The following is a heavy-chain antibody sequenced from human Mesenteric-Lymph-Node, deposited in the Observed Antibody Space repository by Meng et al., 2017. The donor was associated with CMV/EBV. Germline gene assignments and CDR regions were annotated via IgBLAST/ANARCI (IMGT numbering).Heavy chain of an antibody. CDR2: IKEDGSEK. CDR3: ARAFSGWANGMDV. J-gene: IGHJ6*02. V-gene: IGHV3-7*01. D-gene: IGHD6-19*01. Sequence: GESLKISCAASGFTFSRHWMSWVRQAPGKGLEWVANIKEDGSEKYYVDSVKGRSTISRDNAKNSLYLQMNSLRAEDTAVYYCARAFSGWANGMDVWGQGTTVTVSS. CDR1: GFTFSRHW.